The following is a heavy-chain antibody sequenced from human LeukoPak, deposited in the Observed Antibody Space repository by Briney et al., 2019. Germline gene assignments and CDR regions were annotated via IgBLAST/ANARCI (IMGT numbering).Heavy chain of an antibody. D-gene: IGHD2-2*02. Sequence: SETLSLTCTVSGGSFSSYYWSWIRQPAGKGLEWIGRIYTSGSTNYNPSLKSRVTMSVDTSKNQFSLKLSSVTAADTAVYYCARDRCSSTSCYTGWFDPWGQGTLVTVSS. CDR3: ARDRCSSTSCYTGWFDP. CDR1: GGSFSSYY. J-gene: IGHJ5*02. V-gene: IGHV4-4*07. CDR2: IYTSGST.